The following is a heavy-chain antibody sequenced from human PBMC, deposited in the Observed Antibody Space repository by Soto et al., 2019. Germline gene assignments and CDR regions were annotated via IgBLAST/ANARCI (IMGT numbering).Heavy chain of an antibody. J-gene: IGHJ6*02. CDR1: GFSLSTSGMC. Sequence: GSGPTLVNPTQTLTLTCTFSGFSLSTSGMCVSWIRQPPGKALEWLALIDWDDDKYYSTSLKTRLTISKDTSKNQVVLTMTNMDPVDTATYYCARTTQYYYDSSGYYYTPLGMDVWGQGTTVTVSS. CDR2: IDWDDDK. D-gene: IGHD3-22*01. CDR3: ARTTQYYYDSSGYYYTPLGMDV. V-gene: IGHV2-70*01.